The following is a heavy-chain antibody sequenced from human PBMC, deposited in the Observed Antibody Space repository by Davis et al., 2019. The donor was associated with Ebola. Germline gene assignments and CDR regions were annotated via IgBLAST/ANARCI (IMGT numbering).Heavy chain of an antibody. D-gene: IGHD6-19*01. CDR3: ARDGAVAGMRWFDP. Sequence: GSLRLSCAASGFTFSSYWMSWVRQAPGKGLEWVANIKQDGSEKYYVDSVKGRFTISRDNAKNSLYLQMNSLRAEDTAVYYCARDGAVAGMRWFDPWGQGTLVTVSS. CDR2: IKQDGSEK. J-gene: IGHJ5*02. V-gene: IGHV3-7*01. CDR1: GFTFSSYW.